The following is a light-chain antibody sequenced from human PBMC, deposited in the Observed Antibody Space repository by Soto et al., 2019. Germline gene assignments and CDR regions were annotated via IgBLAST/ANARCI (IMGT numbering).Light chain of an antibody. CDR3: CSFVGSYSYV. J-gene: IGLJ1*01. CDR1: SSDVGGYNS. CDR2: DVS. V-gene: IGLV2-11*01. Sequence: QSALTQPRSVSGSPGQSVTVSCIGTSSDVGGYNSVSWYQHHPGKVPKLMIYDVSERPSGVPDRFSGSKSGNTASLTISGLQAEDVADYYCCSFVGSYSYVFGTGTKVTVL.